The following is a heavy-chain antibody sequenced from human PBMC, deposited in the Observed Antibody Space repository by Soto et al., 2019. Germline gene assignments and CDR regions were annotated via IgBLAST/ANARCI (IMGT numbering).Heavy chain of an antibody. CDR3: VRGGNPYHYATSGPGTFDK. CDR2: TSFSGYT. CDR1: GDSVSGGDSY. D-gene: IGHD3-22*01. V-gene: IGHV4-30-4*01. J-gene: IGHJ4*02. Sequence: QVQLQKSGPGLVKPSQTLSLTCTVSGDSVSGGDSYWSWIRQPPGKALEWIGYTSFSGYTSYTPSLKSRVTISVDMSKSQFSLRLTSVTAADTAIYYCVRGGNPYHYATSGPGTFDKWGQGTLVFVSS.